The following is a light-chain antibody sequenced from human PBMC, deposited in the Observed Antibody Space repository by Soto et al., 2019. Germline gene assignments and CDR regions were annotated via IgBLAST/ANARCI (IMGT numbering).Light chain of an antibody. CDR2: VNT. CDR3: QSFDSSVSVWV. J-gene: IGLJ3*02. Sequence: QSVLTQPPSVSGAPGQRVTISCTGSSSNIGAGHDVHWYQQLPGTAPRLLIYVNTNRPSGVPDRFSGSKSGTSASLAITGLQAEDEADYYCQSFDSSVSVWVFGGGTKLPVL. V-gene: IGLV1-40*01. CDR1: SSNIGAGHD.